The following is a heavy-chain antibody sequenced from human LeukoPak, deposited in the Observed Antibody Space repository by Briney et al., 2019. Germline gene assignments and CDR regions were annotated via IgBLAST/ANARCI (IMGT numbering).Heavy chain of an antibody. Sequence: SETLSLTCTVSGDFISNYYWSGIRQSPGKELEWIGYMYNRGSTIYNPSLKSRVTISTDTSKNQFSLRLTSVTAADTAVYYCARAEKAQTGTLTYWGQGTRITVSS. CDR3: ARAEKAQTGTLTY. V-gene: IGHV4-59*01. CDR1: GDFISNYY. CDR2: MYNRGST. J-gene: IGHJ4*02. D-gene: IGHD1/OR15-1a*01.